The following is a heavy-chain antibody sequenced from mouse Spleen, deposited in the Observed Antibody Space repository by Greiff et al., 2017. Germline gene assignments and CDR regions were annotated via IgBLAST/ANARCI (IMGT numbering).Heavy chain of an antibody. CDR2: IWTGGGT. D-gene: IGHD3-2*02. CDR1: GFSLTSYA. CDR3: ATLDSSGYGYAMDY. V-gene: IGHV2-9-1*01. J-gene: IGHJ4*01. Sequence: QVQLKESGPGLVAPSQSLSITCTVSGFSLTSYAISWVRQPPGKGLEWLGVIWTGGGTNYNSALKSRLSISKDNSKSQVFLKMNSLQTDDTARYYCATLDSSGYGYAMDYWGQGTSVTVSS.